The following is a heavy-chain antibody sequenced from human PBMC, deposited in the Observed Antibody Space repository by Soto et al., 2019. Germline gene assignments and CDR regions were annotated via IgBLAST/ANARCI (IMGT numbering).Heavy chain of an antibody. V-gene: IGHV1-18*01. CDR3: ARAPPITIFGVVIIHFDY. J-gene: IGHJ4*02. Sequence: GASVKFSCKASGYTFTSYGISWVRQAPGQGLEWMGWISAYNGNTNYAQKLQGRVTMTTDTSTSTAYMELRSLRSDDTAVYYCARAPPITIFGVVIIHFDYWGQGTLVTVSS. CDR1: GYTFTSYG. D-gene: IGHD3-3*01. CDR2: ISAYNGNT.